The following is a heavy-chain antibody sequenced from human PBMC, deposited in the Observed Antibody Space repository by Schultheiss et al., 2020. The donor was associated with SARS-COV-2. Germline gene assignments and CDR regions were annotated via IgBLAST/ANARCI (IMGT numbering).Heavy chain of an antibody. CDR1: GFTFSSYW. J-gene: IGHJ4*02. CDR3: ARGAAAGTYGDY. CDR2: ISSSSSYI. D-gene: IGHD6-13*01. V-gene: IGHV3-21*01. Sequence: GGSLRLSCAASGFTFSSYWMHWVRQAPGKGLEWVSSISSSSSYIYYADSVKGRFTISRDNAKNSLYLQMNSLRAEDTAVYYCARGAAAGTYGDYWGQGTLVTVSS.